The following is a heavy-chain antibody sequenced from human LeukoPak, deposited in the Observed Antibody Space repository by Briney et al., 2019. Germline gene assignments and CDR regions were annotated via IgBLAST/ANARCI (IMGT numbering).Heavy chain of an antibody. V-gene: IGHV4-59*08. CDR2: IYNSGST. CDR3: ATHSYGYGFDY. Sequence: SETLSLTCTVSGGSIRSYYWSWIRQPPGKGLEWIGYIYNSGSTNYNPSLKSRVTISVDTSKNQFSLKLSSVTAADTAVYYCATHSYGYGFDYWGQGTLVTVSS. J-gene: IGHJ4*02. D-gene: IGHD5-18*01. CDR1: GGSIRSYY.